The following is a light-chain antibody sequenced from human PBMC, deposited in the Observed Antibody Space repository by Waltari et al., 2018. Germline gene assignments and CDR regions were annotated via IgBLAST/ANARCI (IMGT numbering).Light chain of an antibody. CDR3: YSTDRTGKQRV. CDR1: ALPTPY. J-gene: IGLJ2*01. Sequence: SSELTQPPSVSVSPGQTARITCSGAALPTPYGYWYQQKSGQAPVLVIYEDNKRRPGIPERFSGSSSGTMVTLTISGAQVEDEGDYYCYSTDRTGKQRVFGGGTKLTVL. CDR2: EDN. V-gene: IGLV3-10*01.